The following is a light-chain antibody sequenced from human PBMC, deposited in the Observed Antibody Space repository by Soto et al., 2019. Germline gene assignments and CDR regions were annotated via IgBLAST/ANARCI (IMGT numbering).Light chain of an antibody. Sequence: DIQMTQSPSSLSASVGDRVTITCRASQSISTYLNWYHQKPGKAPKLLIDAASSLQSGVPSRFSGSGSGTDFTLTISSLQPEDFATYYCQQGYSTPRTFGKGTKVDSK. CDR2: AAS. CDR1: QSISTY. V-gene: IGKV1-39*01. CDR3: QQGYSTPRT. J-gene: IGKJ1*01.